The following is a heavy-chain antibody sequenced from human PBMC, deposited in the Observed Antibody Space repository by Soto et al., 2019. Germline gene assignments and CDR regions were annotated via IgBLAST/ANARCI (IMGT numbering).Heavy chain of an antibody. Sequence: TSETLSLTCAVYGGSFSGYYWSWIRQPPGKGLEWIGEINHSGSTNYNPSLKSRVTISVDTSKNQFSLKLSSVTAADTAVCYCARSQILLWFGELPYYFDYWGQGTLVTVSS. D-gene: IGHD3-10*01. CDR2: INHSGST. CDR3: ARSQILLWFGELPYYFDY. CDR1: GGSFSGYY. J-gene: IGHJ4*02. V-gene: IGHV4-34*01.